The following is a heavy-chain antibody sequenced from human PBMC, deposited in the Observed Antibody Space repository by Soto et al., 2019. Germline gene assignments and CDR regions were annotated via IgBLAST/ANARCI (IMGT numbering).Heavy chain of an antibody. D-gene: IGHD3-10*01. Sequence: GASVKVSCKASGYTFTSYGISWVRQAPGQGLEWMGGIIPIFGTANYAQKFQGRVTITADESTSTAYMELSSLRSEDTAVYYCARGRRRSGSYYTVYWFDPWGQGTLVTVSS. J-gene: IGHJ5*02. CDR2: IIPIFGTA. V-gene: IGHV1-69*13. CDR1: GYTFTSYG. CDR3: ARGRRRSGSYYTVYWFDP.